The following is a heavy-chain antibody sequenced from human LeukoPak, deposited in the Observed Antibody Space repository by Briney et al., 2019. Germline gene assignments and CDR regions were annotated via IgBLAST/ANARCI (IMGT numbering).Heavy chain of an antibody. CDR3: AREGVGVYFDY. Sequence: GGSLRLSCAASGFTFSSYEMNWVRQAPGKGLEWISYISSSGSAIYYADSVKGRYTISRDNAKNSLSLQMNSLRDEDTAVYYCAREGVGVYFDYWGQGTLVTVSS. CDR2: ISSSGSAI. J-gene: IGHJ4*02. D-gene: IGHD3-3*01. CDR1: GFTFSSYE. V-gene: IGHV3-48*03.